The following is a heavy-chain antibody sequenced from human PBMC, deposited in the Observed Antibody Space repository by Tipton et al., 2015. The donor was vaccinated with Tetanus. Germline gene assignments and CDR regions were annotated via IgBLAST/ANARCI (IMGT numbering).Heavy chain of an antibody. V-gene: IGHV3-48*01. CDR3: ARVVRDYYYGMDV. Sequence: SLRLSCATSGFPLHSYHMAWVRQAPGKGLEWISYIGSFSRTINYADSVRGRFTTFRDNAKSSLYLQMSRLRAEDTAVYYCARVVRDYYYGMDVWGQGTTVTVSS. J-gene: IGHJ6*02. CDR1: GFPLHSYH. CDR2: IGSFSRTI. D-gene: IGHD3-22*01.